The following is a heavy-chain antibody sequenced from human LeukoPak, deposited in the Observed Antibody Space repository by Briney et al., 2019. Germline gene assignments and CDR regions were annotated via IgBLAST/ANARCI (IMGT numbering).Heavy chain of an antibody. CDR2: IYHSGST. J-gene: IGHJ6*02. Sequence: SETLSLTCAVSGGSINSSNWWSWVRQPPGKGLEWIGEIYHSGSTNYNPSLKSRVTISVDKSKNQFSLKLSSVTAADTAVYYCARAVRVCGLPSSGMDVWGQGTTVTVSS. D-gene: IGHD3-16*01. CDR3: ARAVRVCGLPSSGMDV. V-gene: IGHV4-4*02. CDR1: GGSINSSNW.